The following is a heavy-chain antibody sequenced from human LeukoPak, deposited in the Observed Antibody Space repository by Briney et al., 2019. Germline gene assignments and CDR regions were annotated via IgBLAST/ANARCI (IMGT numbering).Heavy chain of an antibody. Sequence: ASVKVSCKTSGYTFSNYGISWVRQAPGQGLEWMGWISAYNGNTNYAQKLQGRVTMTTDTSTSTAYMELRSLRSDDTAVYYCARHSGSYYYYYGMDVWGQGATVTVSS. CDR2: ISAYNGNT. J-gene: IGHJ6*02. D-gene: IGHD1-26*01. CDR3: ARHSGSYYYYYGMDV. V-gene: IGHV1-18*01. CDR1: GYTFSNYG.